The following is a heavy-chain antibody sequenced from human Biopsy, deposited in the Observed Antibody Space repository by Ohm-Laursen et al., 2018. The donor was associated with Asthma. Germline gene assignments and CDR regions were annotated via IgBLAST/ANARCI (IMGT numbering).Heavy chain of an antibody. Sequence: FLRLSCSASGFTFDDYAMHWVRQAPGKGLEWVSGISWNSGSIGYADSVKGRFTISRDNAENSLYLQMNSLRAEDTALYYCAKGEWELLEANFDYWGQGTLVTVSS. D-gene: IGHD1-26*01. J-gene: IGHJ4*02. CDR1: GFTFDDYA. CDR3: AKGEWELLEANFDY. V-gene: IGHV3-9*01. CDR2: ISWNSGSI.